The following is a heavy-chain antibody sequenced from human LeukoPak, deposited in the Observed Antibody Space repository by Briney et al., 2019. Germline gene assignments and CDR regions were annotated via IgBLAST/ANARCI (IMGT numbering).Heavy chain of an antibody. J-gene: IGHJ3*02. CDR2: MNCNSGAT. CDR1: GFTFTGYY. Sequence: AASVKVSCKASGFTFTGYYMHWVRQAPGQGLEWMGWMNCNSGATNYAQNFRGRVTMTRDTSINTAYMEVSGLISDDTAVYYCVTSTKYTSSWGAFDIWGQGTMVTISS. CDR3: VTSTKYTSSWGAFDI. V-gene: IGHV1-2*02. D-gene: IGHD6-13*01.